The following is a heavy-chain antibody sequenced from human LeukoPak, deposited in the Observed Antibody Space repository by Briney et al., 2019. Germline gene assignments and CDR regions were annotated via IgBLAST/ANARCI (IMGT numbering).Heavy chain of an antibody. J-gene: IGHJ4*02. CDR2: INPDGSTT. CDR1: GFSISTYW. V-gene: IGHV3-74*01. CDR3: AKGGYKYDSSGHNYFDY. Sequence: GGSLRLSCAASGFSISTYWIHWVRQALGKGLVWVSRINPDGSTTYYADSVKGRITISRDNAKNTLYLQMNSLRAEDTAVYYCAKGGYKYDSSGHNYFDYWGQGTLVTVSS. D-gene: IGHD3-22*01.